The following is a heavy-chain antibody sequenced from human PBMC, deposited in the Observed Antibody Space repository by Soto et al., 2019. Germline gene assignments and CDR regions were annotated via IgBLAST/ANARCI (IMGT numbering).Heavy chain of an antibody. CDR3: AHTTSPRVLQH. D-gene: IGHD3-16*01. J-gene: IGHJ1*01. CDR2: IYWDDDK. V-gene: IGHV2-5*02. Sequence: SGPSAVNPQQTLTLPCIFSWFSLSPNGMGVARIRQPPGKALEWLALIYWDDDKPYRPSLKSRLTITKDTSKNQVVLTMTNMDPVDTATYYCAHTTSPRVLQHWGQGTLVTVSS. CDR1: WFSLSPNGMG.